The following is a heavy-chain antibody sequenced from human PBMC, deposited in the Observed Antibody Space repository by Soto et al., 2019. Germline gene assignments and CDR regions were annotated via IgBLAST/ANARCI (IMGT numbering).Heavy chain of an antibody. D-gene: IGHD3-10*01. J-gene: IGHJ4*02. CDR3: VRDYFGSGSFLSDY. CDR1: GFIFNSYG. V-gene: IGHV3-33*01. CDR2: IWSDGSKK. Sequence: SLRLSGAASGFIFNSYGMHWLRQAPGKGLEWVAVIWSDGSKKYYAYSVKGRFTISRDSSENTLYLQMNSLRAEDTAVYFCVRDYFGSGSFLSDYWGQGTLVTVSS.